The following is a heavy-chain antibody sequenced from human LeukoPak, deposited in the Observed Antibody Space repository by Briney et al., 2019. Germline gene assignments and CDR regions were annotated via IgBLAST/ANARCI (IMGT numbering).Heavy chain of an antibody. CDR1: GFTFSSYS. J-gene: IGHJ4*02. CDR3: AGDSGSYYGPLED. CDR2: ISSSSSYI. V-gene: IGHV3-21*01. D-gene: IGHD1-26*01. Sequence: TGGSLRLSCAASGFTFSSYSMNWVRQAPGKGLEWVSSISSSSSYIYYADSVKGRFTISRDNAKNSLYLQMNSLRAEDTAVYYCAGDSGSYYGPLEDWGQGTLVTVSS.